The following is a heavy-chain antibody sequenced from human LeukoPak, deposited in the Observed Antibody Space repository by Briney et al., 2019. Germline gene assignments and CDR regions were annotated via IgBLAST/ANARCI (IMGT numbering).Heavy chain of an antibody. Sequence: SETLSLTCTVSGGSISSYYWSWIRQPPGKGLEWIGYIYYSGYTNYNPSLKSRVTISVDTSKNQFSLKLSSVTAADAAVYYCARTTMVRGTYCMDVWGKGTTVTISS. CDR1: GGSISSYY. D-gene: IGHD3-10*01. CDR2: IYYSGYT. V-gene: IGHV4-59*01. J-gene: IGHJ6*03. CDR3: ARTTMVRGTYCMDV.